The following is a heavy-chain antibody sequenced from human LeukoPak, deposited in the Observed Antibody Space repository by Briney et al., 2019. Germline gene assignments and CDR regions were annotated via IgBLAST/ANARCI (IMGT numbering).Heavy chain of an antibody. CDR2: ISAYNGNT. Sequence: ASVKVSCKASGYTFTSYGISWVRQAPGQGLEWMGWISAYNGNTNYVQKLQGRVTMTTDTSTSTAYMELRSLRSDDTAVYYCARVIVNFDYGDYPYYYYYGMDVWGQGTTVTVSS. J-gene: IGHJ6*02. CDR1: GYTFTSYG. D-gene: IGHD4-17*01. CDR3: ARVIVNFDYGDYPYYYYYGMDV. V-gene: IGHV1-18*01.